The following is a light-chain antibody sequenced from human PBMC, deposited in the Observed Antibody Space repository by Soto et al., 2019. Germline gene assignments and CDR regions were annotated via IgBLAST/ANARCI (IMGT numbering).Light chain of an antibody. Sequence: EIVLIQSPATLSLSPGERATLSCRASQSVTRSLAWYQQKPGQAPRLLIYDASTRATDIPARFRGSGSGTDFTLTISSLAPEDFAVYYCHQRSNWPLTFGGGTKVEIK. CDR1: QSVTRS. CDR3: HQRSNWPLT. V-gene: IGKV3-11*01. CDR2: DAS. J-gene: IGKJ4*01.